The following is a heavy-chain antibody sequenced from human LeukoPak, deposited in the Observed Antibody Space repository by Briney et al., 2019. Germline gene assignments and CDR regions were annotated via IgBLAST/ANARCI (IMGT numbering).Heavy chain of an antibody. CDR1: GFSFSDAW. V-gene: IGHV3-23*01. Sequence: GGSLRLSCAASGFSFSDAWMNWVRQAPGKGLEWVSAISNNGGYTYYADSVQGRFTIYRDNSKSTLCLQMNSLRAEDTAVYYCAKQLGYCSDGSCYFPYWGQGTLVTVSS. J-gene: IGHJ4*02. CDR3: AKQLGYCSDGSCYFPY. CDR2: ISNNGGYT. D-gene: IGHD2-15*01.